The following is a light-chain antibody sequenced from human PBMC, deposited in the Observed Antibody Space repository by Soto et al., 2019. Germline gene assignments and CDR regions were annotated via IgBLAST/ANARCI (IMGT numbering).Light chain of an antibody. CDR1: SSDVDGYDY. Sequence: QSALTQPRSVSGSPGQPVTISCTGTSSDVDGYDYVSWYQHHPGKAPKLMIYDVNKRPSGVPDRFSGSRSGNPASLTISGLQAEDEADYFGCSYAGSRYVFGTGTKLTV. J-gene: IGLJ1*01. CDR2: DVN. CDR3: CSYAGSRYV. V-gene: IGLV2-11*01.